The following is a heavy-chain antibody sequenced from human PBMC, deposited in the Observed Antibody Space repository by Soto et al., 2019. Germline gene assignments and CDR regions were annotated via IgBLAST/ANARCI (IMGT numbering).Heavy chain of an antibody. J-gene: IGHJ6*02. V-gene: IGHV3-23*01. D-gene: IGHD6-13*01. CDR3: AKLSSSWRNYYGMVV. CDR2: ISGSGGST. CDR1: GFTFSSYA. Sequence: GGSLRLSCAASGFTFSSYAMSWVRQAPGKGLEWVSAISGSGGSTYYADSVKGRFTISRDNSKNTLYLQMNSLRAEDTAVYYCAKLSSSWRNYYGMVVWGQGTTVTVSS.